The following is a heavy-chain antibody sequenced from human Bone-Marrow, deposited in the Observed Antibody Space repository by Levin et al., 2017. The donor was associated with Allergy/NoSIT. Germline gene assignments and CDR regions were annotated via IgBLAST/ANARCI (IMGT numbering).Heavy chain of an antibody. D-gene: IGHD3-3*01. Sequence: LSLTCAASGFPFRTYGMHWVRQAPGKGLEWVAIIPYDGRNKYYADSVKGRFTISRDTSKNTLHLQMNSLRVDDTAVYYCAREGALTIFGVIRGPLDYWGQGTLVTVSS. J-gene: IGHJ4*02. CDR3: AREGALTIFGVIRGPLDY. V-gene: IGHV3-33*05. CDR1: GFPFRTYG. CDR2: IPYDGRNK.